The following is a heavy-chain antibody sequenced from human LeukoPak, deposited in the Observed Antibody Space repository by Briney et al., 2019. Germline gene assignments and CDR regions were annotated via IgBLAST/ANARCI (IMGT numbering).Heavy chain of an antibody. D-gene: IGHD2-2*01. CDR2: IYHSGSM. CDR3: ARDQGIVVVPAANDAFDI. J-gene: IGHJ3*02. CDR1: GGSINSSDYY. Sequence: PSETLSLTCTVSGGSINSSDYYWGWIRQPPGKGLEWIGSIYHSGSMYASLKSRVTISVDTSKNQFSLKMSSVTAADTAVYYCARDQGIVVVPAANDAFDIWGQGTMVTVSS. V-gene: IGHV4-39*02.